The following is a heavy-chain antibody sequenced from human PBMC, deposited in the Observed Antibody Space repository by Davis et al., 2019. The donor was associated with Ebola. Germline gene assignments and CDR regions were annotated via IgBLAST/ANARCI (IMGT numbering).Heavy chain of an antibody. CDR1: GFTFSSYS. V-gene: IGHV3-48*01. CDR2: ISSSSSTI. CDR3: ARVLNYDFWSGLDY. D-gene: IGHD3-3*01. Sequence: PGGSLRLSCAAPGFTFSSYSMNWVRQAPGKGLEWVSYISSSSSTIYYADSVKGRFTISRDNSKYTLYLQMNSLRAEDTAVYYCARVLNYDFWSGLDYWGQGTLVTVSS. J-gene: IGHJ4*02.